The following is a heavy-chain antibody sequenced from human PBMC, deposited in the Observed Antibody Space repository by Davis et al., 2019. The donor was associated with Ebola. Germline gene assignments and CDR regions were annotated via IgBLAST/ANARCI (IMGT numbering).Heavy chain of an antibody. J-gene: IGHJ6*02. Sequence: PSETLSLTCTVSGGSISSYYWSWIRQPPGKGLEWIGYIYYSGSTNYNPSLKSRVTISVDTSKNQFSLKLSSVTAADTAVYYCARMFGGSRGPLSPDYYYGMDVWGQGTTVTVSS. CDR1: GGSISSYY. V-gene: IGHV4-59*01. D-gene: IGHD3-16*01. CDR3: ARMFGGSRGPLSPDYYYGMDV. CDR2: IYYSGST.